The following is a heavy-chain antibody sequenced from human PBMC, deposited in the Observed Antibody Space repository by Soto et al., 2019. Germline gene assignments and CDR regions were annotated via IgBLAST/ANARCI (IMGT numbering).Heavy chain of an antibody. V-gene: IGHV4-34*01. CDR2: INHSGST. J-gene: IGHJ4*02. CDR3: ARNPRYCSSTSCHRNKYYFDY. CDR1: GGSFSGYY. Sequence: SETLSLTCAVYGGSFSGYYWSWIRQPPGKGLEWIGEINHSGSTNYNPSLKSRVTISVDTSKNQFSLKLSSVTAADTAVYYCARNPRYCSSTSCHRNKYYFDYWGQGTLVTVSS. D-gene: IGHD2-2*01.